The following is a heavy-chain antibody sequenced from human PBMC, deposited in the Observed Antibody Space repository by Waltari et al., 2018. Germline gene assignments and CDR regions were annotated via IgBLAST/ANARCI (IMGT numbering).Heavy chain of an antibody. D-gene: IGHD2-21*02. CDR2: IYYSGST. CDR1: GGSISSYY. Sequence: QVQLQESGPGLVKPSETLSLTCTVSGGSISSYYWSWIRQPPGKGLEWIGYIYYSGSTNYNPSLKGRVTISVDTSKNQFSLKLSSVTAADTAVYYCARQIPGGNSVAWDYWGQGTLVTVSS. CDR3: ARQIPGGNSVAWDY. J-gene: IGHJ4*02. V-gene: IGHV4-59*01.